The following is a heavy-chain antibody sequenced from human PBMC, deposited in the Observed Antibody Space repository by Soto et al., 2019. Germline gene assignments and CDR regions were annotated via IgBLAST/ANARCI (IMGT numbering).Heavy chain of an antibody. V-gene: IGHV4-59*01. D-gene: IGHD6-13*01. J-gene: IGHJ6*02. CDR1: GGSISSYC. Sequence: PSETLSLTCTVSGGSISSYCWSWIRQPPGKGLEWIGYIYYSGSTNYNPSLKSRVTISVDTSKNQFSLKLSSVTAADTAVYYCASSNIAAAGFYYYGMDVWGRGTTVTVSS. CDR2: IYYSGST. CDR3: ASSNIAAAGFYYYGMDV.